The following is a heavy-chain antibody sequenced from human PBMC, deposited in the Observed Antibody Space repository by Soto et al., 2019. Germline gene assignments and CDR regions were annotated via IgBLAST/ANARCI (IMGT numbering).Heavy chain of an antibody. J-gene: IGHJ4*02. V-gene: IGHV3-21*06. CDR2: ISSTTNYI. Sequence: LRRSCPASLFTFTSHSMNWVRQSPGKGLEWVSSISSTTNYIYYGDSMKGRFTISRYNAKNSLYLEINSLIAEDTAVYYCARESEDLTSNFDYWGQGTLVTVSS. CDR3: ARESEDLTSNFDY. CDR1: LFTFTSHS.